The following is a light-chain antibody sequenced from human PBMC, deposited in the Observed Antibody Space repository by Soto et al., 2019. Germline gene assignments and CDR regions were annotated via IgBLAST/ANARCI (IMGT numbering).Light chain of an antibody. CDR3: QQYGSSPLT. CDR2: GAL. CDR1: QSVSSSY. Sequence: EIVLTQSPGTLSLSPGERATLSCRASQSVSSSYLAWYQQKPGQAPRLLIYGALSRATGIPDRFSGSGSGTDFTLTISRLEPEEFAVYYCQQYGSSPLTFGGGTKVEIK. V-gene: IGKV3-20*01. J-gene: IGKJ4*01.